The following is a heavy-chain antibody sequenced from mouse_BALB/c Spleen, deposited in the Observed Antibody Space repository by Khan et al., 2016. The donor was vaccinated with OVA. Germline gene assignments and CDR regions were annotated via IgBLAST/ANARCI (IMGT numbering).Heavy chain of an antibody. Sequence: QVQLKQSGPGLVAPSQSLSITCTISGFSLTNYGVHWLRQPPRKGLEWLVVIWSDGSTTYNSALKSRLSITKDNSKSQVFLKMNSLQTDDTAVYYCARQPYYHYYIMDYWGQGTSVTVSS. CDR2: IWSDGST. D-gene: IGHD2-10*01. CDR3: ARQPYYHYYIMDY. J-gene: IGHJ4*01. V-gene: IGHV2-6-1*01. CDR1: GFSLTNYG.